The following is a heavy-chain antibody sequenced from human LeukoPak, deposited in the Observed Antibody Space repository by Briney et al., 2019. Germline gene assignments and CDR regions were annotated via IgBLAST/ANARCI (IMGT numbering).Heavy chain of an antibody. CDR1: GFTFSSYW. CDR2: IKRDGSEK. Sequence: GGSLRLSCAASGFTFSSYWMSWVRQAPGKGLEWVANIKRDGSEKYYVDSVKGRFTVSRDNARNSLHLQMDSLRAEDTSVYYCARAPSRGTCDYWGQGTLVTVSS. V-gene: IGHV3-7*04. J-gene: IGHJ4*02. D-gene: IGHD3-16*01. CDR3: ARAPSRGTCDY.